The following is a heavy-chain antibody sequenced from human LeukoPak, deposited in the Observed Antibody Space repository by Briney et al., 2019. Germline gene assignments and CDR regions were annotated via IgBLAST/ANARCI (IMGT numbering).Heavy chain of an antibody. J-gene: IGHJ4*02. CDR2: SSAYNGNR. CDR3: ARDLGEDTTMIFFDF. CDR1: GYTFTDFG. D-gene: IGHD5-18*01. Sequence: ASVKVSCKASGYTFTDFGISWVRQAPGQGLEWMGWSSAYNGNRRCAQNVQGRVTMTVDTSTDTAYMELRSLRSDDTAMYYCARDLGEDTTMIFFDFWGQGTLVTVSS. V-gene: IGHV1-18*01.